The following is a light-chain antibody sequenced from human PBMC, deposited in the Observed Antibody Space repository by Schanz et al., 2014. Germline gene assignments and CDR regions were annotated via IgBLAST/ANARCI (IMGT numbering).Light chain of an antibody. CDR3: GTWDSSLSAAV. CDR2: DND. J-gene: IGLJ3*02. V-gene: IGLV1-51*01. CDR1: YSNIGNNY. Sequence: QSVLAQPPSVSAAPGQRVTISCSGTYSNIGNNYVSWYQQFPGTAPKLLIYDNDKRPSGIPDRFSGSRSGTSASLGITGVHSADEADYYCGTWDSSLSAAVFGGGTKLTVL.